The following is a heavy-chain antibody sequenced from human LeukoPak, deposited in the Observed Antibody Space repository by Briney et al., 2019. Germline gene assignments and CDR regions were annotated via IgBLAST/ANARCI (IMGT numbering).Heavy chain of an antibody. D-gene: IGHD2-2*01. J-gene: IGHJ4*02. V-gene: IGHV3-23*01. Sequence: QPGGSLRLSCAASGFTFSSYAMSWVRQAPGKGPEWVSSISDSGGSTYYADSVKGRFTISRDNSKNTLYLQIDTLRAEDTAVYYCAQTGPTGGFCSSTSCYGVDYWGQGTLVTVSS. CDR3: AQTGPTGGFCSSTSCYGVDY. CDR2: ISDSGGST. CDR1: GFTFSSYA.